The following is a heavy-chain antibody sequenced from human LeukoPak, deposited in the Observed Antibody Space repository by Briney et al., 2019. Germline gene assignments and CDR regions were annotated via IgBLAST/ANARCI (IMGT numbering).Heavy chain of an antibody. CDR1: GDSMSNHF. Sequence: SETLSLTCTVSGDSMSNHFWSWIRQPPGEGLEWIGYIYGSETTNYNPSLKSRVTMSVDTSENQFSLKLSSVTAADTALYYCASRPGGSTWYGVFDYWSRGTLVTVSS. CDR2: IYGSETT. CDR3: ASRPGGSTWYGVFDY. J-gene: IGHJ4*02. V-gene: IGHV4-59*11. D-gene: IGHD6-13*01.